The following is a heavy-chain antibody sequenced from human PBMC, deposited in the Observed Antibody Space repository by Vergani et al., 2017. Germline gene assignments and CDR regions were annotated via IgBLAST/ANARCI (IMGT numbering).Heavy chain of an antibody. CDR3: AKDGIPTFYYDSSGYFFDY. V-gene: IGHV3-23*01. Sequence: EVQLLESGGGLVQPGGSLRLSCAASGFTFSSYAMSWVRQAPGKGLEWVSAISGSGGSTYYADSVTGRFTISRDNSTNTLYLQMNSLRAEDTAVYYCAKDGIPTFYYDSSGYFFDYWGQGTLVTVSS. D-gene: IGHD3-22*01. CDR2: ISGSGGST. J-gene: IGHJ4*02. CDR1: GFTFSSYA.